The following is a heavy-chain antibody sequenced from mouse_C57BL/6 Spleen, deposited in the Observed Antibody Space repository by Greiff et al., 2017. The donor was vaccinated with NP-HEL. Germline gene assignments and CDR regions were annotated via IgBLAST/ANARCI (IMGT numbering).Heavy chain of an antibody. CDR1: GFNIKDYY. Sequence: EVQLQQSGAELVRPGASVKLSCTASGFNIKDYYMHWVKQRPEQGLEWIGRIDPEDGDPEYAPKFQGKATMTADTSSNTAYLQLSSLTSEDTAVYVCTSYYYGSSYGFAYWGQGTLVTVSA. J-gene: IGHJ3*01. V-gene: IGHV14-1*01. D-gene: IGHD1-1*01. CDR3: TSYYYGSSYGFAY. CDR2: IDPEDGDP.